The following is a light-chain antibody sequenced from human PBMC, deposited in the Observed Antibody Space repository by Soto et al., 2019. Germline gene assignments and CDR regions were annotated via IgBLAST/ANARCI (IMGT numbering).Light chain of an antibody. CDR3: QQYMNYAT. J-gene: IGKJ1*01. CDR2: DAS. Sequence: DIQMTQSPSTLSAYVGDRVTFTCRASQSISTWLAWYQQKPGKAPTLLIYDASSLQSDLPSRFSGRGSGTKFTLSISAVQTDDFASYYCQQYMNYATFGQGTKVEIK. V-gene: IGKV1-5*01. CDR1: QSISTW.